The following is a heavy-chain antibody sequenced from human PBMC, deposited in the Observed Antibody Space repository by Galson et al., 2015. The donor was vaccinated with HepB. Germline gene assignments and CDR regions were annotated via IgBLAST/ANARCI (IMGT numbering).Heavy chain of an antibody. CDR3: ATDRGATMVRGVIGYYYYYGMDV. D-gene: IGHD3-10*01. Sequence: SVKVSCKVSGYTLTELSMHWVRQAPGKGLEWMGGFDPEDGETIYAQKFQGRVTMTEDTSTDTAYMELSSLRSEDTAVYYCATDRGATMVRGVIGYYYYYGMDVWGQGTTVTVSS. CDR1: GYTLTELS. CDR2: FDPEDGET. V-gene: IGHV1-24*01. J-gene: IGHJ6*02.